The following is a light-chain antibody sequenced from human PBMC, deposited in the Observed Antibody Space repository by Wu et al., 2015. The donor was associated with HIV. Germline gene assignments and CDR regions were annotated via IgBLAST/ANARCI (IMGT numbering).Light chain of an antibody. V-gene: IGKV1-27*01. J-gene: IGKJ1*01. CDR3: QKXDSAPWT. Sequence: DIQMTQSPSSLSASVGDSVTITCRASQDISHYLAWYQQKPGKVPKLLIYTTSTLHSGVPSRFRGSGSGTHFTLTISSLQPEDVATYFCQKXDSAPWTFGQGTKVET. CDR1: QDISHY. CDR2: TTS.